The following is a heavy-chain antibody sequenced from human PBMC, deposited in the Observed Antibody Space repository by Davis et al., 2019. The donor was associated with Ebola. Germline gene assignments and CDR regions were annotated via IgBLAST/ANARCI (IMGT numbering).Heavy chain of an antibody. V-gene: IGHV3-7*01. Sequence: GESLKISCVVSEFTFSSFWMSWVRQAPGKGLEWVANIKDDGSEKYYLESVKGRFTISRDNARDSLYLQMDSLRVEDTAIYYCARDAFSLSRYDTEDHWGQGTLITVSS. D-gene: IGHD3-9*01. CDR2: IKDDGSEK. CDR1: EFTFSSFW. CDR3: ARDAFSLSRYDTEDH. J-gene: IGHJ4*02.